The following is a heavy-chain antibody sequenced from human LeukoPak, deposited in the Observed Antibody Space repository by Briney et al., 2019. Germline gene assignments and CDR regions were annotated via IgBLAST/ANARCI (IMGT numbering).Heavy chain of an antibody. Sequence: GGSLRLSCAASGFIFKNYAMNWVRQAPGKGLEWVSAITSSGGSTYYADSVKGRFTISRDNSKNTLSLQMNSLRVDDTAVYYCARDYAILTWGQGTLVTVSS. D-gene: IGHD2-8*01. J-gene: IGHJ4*02. CDR3: ARDYAILT. V-gene: IGHV3-23*01. CDR1: GFIFKNYA. CDR2: ITSSGGST.